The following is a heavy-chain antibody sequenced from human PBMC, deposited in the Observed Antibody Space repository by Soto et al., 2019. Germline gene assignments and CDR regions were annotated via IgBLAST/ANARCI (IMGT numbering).Heavy chain of an antibody. V-gene: IGHV7-4-1*01. CDR3: ATRAAIAAAGPEPPDYYYYGMDV. CDR1: GYTFTSYA. CDR2: INTNTGNP. Sequence: ASVKVSCKASGYTFTSYAMNWVRQAPGQGLEWMGWINTNTGNPTYAQGFTGRFVFPLDTSVSTAYLQICSLKAEDTAVYYCATRAAIAAAGPEPPDYYYYGMDVWGQGTTVTVS. D-gene: IGHD6-13*01. J-gene: IGHJ6*02.